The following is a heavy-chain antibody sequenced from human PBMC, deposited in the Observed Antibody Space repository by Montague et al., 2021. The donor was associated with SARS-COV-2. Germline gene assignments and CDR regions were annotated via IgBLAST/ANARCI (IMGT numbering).Heavy chain of an antibody. CDR3: ARAQKTISVMLIHPDYFDF. V-gene: IGHV4-4*02. CDR2: IYHSGST. CDR1: GHSIWSSDW. J-gene: IGHJ4*02. Sequence: SETLSLTCSVSGHSIWSSDWWTWVRQPPGKGLEWIGEIYHSGSTTYNPSLKSRVTILVDKSKDQFSLTLTSLTAADTAVYYCARAQKTISVMLIHPDYFDFWGQGTLVTVSS. D-gene: IGHD3-3*01.